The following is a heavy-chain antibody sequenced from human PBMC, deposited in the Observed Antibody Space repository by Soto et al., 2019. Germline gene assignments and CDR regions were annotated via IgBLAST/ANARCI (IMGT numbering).Heavy chain of an antibody. Sequence: QIPLVQSGVEVKKPGASVKVSCRASGYSFTGYALAWVRQAPGQGLEWVGWISTYNSNTNYAQKFHGRVTMTTDTSTTTAHMELRNMRSDDTAVYYCARVSYDILTGYYAHYFDSWGQGTLVTVSS. V-gene: IGHV1-18*01. J-gene: IGHJ4*02. CDR3: ARVSYDILTGYYAHYFDS. D-gene: IGHD3-9*01. CDR1: GYSFTGYA. CDR2: ISTYNSNT.